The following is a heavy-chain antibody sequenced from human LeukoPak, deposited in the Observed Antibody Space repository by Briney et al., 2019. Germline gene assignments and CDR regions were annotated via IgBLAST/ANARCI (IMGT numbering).Heavy chain of an antibody. J-gene: IGHJ4*02. CDR2: ISSSSGSTI. CDR3: ARGHYGIDY. D-gene: IGHD4-17*01. Sequence: AGGSLRLSCAASGFTFSDYYMSWIRQAPGKGLEWVSYISSSSGSTIYYADSVKGRFTISRDNAKNSPYLQMNSLRAEDTAVYYCARGHYGIDYWGQGTLVTVSS. CDR1: GFTFSDYY. V-gene: IGHV3-11*01.